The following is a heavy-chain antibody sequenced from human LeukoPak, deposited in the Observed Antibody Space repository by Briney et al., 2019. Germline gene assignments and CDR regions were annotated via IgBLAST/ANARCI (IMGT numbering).Heavy chain of an antibody. CDR2: IYSTGST. Sequence: SETLSLTCTVSGGSISSGGYYWSWIRQPAGKRLEYIGRIYSTGSTNYNPSLRSRVTISVDTSKNHFSLKLSSVTAADTAVYYCARDQTYSGSGIYTYFDYWGQGILVTVST. J-gene: IGHJ4*02. CDR3: ARDQTYSGSGIYTYFDY. D-gene: IGHD3-10*01. CDR1: GGSISSGGYY. V-gene: IGHV4-61*02.